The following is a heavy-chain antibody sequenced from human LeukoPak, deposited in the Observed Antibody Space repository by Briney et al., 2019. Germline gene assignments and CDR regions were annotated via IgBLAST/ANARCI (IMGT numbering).Heavy chain of an antibody. J-gene: IGHJ4*02. CDR3: AKDGGYGSGSYYPDY. D-gene: IGHD3-10*01. CDR2: ISGGAGGA. CDR1: GFTFSSYA. Sequence: GSLSLYCAASGFTFSSYAMKRVRPAPGMGLMGVSSISGGAGGAAYADYVKGRFTMSRDNSKNTLYLQMNSLRDEDTAVYYCAKDGGYGSGSYYPDYWGQGTLVTVSS. V-gene: IGHV3-23*01.